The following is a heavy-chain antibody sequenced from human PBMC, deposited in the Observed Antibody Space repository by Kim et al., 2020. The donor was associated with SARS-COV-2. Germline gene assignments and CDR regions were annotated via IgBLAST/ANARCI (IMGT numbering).Heavy chain of an antibody. CDR2: ISYDGSNK. CDR1: GFTFSSYA. D-gene: IGHD2-2*01. Sequence: GGSLRLSCAASGFTFSSYAMHWVRQAPGKGLEWVAVISYDGSNKYYADSVKGRFTISRDNSKNTLYLQMNSLRAEDTAVYYCARESGDIVVVPAARGGSYFGYWGQGTLVTVSS. CDR3: ARESGDIVVVPAARGGSYFGY. J-gene: IGHJ4*02. V-gene: IGHV3-30-3*01.